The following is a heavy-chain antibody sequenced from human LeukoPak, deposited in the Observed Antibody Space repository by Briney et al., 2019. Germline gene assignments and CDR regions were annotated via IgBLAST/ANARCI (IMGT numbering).Heavy chain of an antibody. CDR3: AKGAHDNYYDSSGYYCPFDY. Sequence: GGSLRLSCAASGFTFSSYAMSWVRQAPGKGLEWVSAISGSGGSTYYADSVKGRFTISRENSKNTLYLQMNRLRAEATAVYYCAKGAHDNYYDSSGYYCPFDYWGQGTLVTVSS. CDR1: GFTFSSYA. V-gene: IGHV3-23*01. D-gene: IGHD3-22*01. CDR2: ISGSGGST. J-gene: IGHJ4*02.